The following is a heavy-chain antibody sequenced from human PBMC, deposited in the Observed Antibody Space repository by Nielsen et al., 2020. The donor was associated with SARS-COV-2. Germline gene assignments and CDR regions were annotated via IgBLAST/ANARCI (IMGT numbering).Heavy chain of an antibody. CDR3: ARGDLVVVPSPILGLGPFFYYFYLDV. Sequence: SETLSLTCAVSGGSVSSNDWWTCVRQSPGKGLEWIGVVSHSGSINYNPSLQSRVPLSMDKSKRQFSLRLTSVSAADTAVYFCARGDLVVVPSPILGLGPFFYYFYLDVWGKGTTVIVSS. CDR2: VSHSGSI. V-gene: IGHV4-4*02. CDR1: GGSVSSNDW. D-gene: IGHD2-2*01. J-gene: IGHJ6*03.